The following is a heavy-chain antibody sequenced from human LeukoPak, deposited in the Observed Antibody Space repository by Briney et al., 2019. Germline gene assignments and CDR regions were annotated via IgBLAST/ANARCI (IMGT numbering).Heavy chain of an antibody. D-gene: IGHD3/OR15-3a*01. CDR2: IKSKSDGGTT. J-gene: IGHJ4*02. V-gene: IGHV3-15*01. Sequence: GGSLRLSCAASGFTFSNAWMSWVRQAPGKGLEWVGRIKSKSDGGTTDYAAPVKDRVTISRDDSKNTLYLQMNSLKTEDTAVYYCAREGLIFGMVIPYFDYWGQGTLVTVSS. CDR1: GFTFSNAW. CDR3: AREGLIFGMVIPYFDY.